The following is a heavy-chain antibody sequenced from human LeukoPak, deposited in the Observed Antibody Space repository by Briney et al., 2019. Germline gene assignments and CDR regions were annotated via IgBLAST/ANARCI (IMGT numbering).Heavy chain of an antibody. CDR2: ISSSSSYI. CDR3: ARGGVPSSSSNYFDY. J-gene: IGHJ4*02. V-gene: IGHV3-21*01. D-gene: IGHD6-6*01. CDR1: AFRLRVYI. Sequence: PGRSLRHPCAGAAFRLRVYITKGVGQATGKGLEWVSSISSSSSYIYYADSVKGRFTISRDNAKNSLYLQMNSLRAEDTAVYYCARGGVPSSSSNYFDYWGQGTLVTVSS.